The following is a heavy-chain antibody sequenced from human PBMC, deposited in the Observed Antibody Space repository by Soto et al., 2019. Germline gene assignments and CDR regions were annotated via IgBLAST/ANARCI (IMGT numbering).Heavy chain of an antibody. Sequence: HPGGSLRLSCAASGFTFSSYAMHWVRQAPGKGLEWVAVISYDGSNKYYADSVKGRFTISRDNSKNTLYLQMNSLRAEDTAVYYCARAQNWNLTPFDYWGQGTLVTVSS. D-gene: IGHD1-1*01. CDR1: GFTFSSYA. CDR3: ARAQNWNLTPFDY. J-gene: IGHJ4*02. CDR2: ISYDGSNK. V-gene: IGHV3-30-3*01.